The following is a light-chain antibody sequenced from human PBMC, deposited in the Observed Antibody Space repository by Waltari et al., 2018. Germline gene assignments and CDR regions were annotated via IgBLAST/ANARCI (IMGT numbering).Light chain of an antibody. J-gene: IGKJ5*01. Sequence: DIVMTQSPDSLAVSLGERATINCKSSLTVLDSSSNKNHLAWYQQKPGQPPKLLIYWASTRESGVPDRFSGSGSGTYFTLTISSLQAEDVAVYYCQQYYSTPITFGQGTRLEIK. CDR3: QQYYSTPIT. CDR2: WAS. V-gene: IGKV4-1*01. CDR1: LTVLDSSSNKNH.